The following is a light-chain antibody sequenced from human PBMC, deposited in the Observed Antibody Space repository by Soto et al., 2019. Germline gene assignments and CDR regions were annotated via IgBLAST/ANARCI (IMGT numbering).Light chain of an antibody. CDR1: QTISTW. V-gene: IGKV1-5*01. Sequence: DIRVTQSPPTLSASVGDRVTITCRAIQTISTWMAWYQQKPGKAPKLLVYDASTLQSGVASRFSGSGSGTEFTLIISGLQPDDSATYYCQQYTNTNNPWMFGQGTKVDIK. J-gene: IGKJ1*01. CDR3: QQYTNTNNPWM. CDR2: DAS.